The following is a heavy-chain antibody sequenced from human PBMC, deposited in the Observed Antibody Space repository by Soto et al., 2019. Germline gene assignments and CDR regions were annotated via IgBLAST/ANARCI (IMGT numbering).Heavy chain of an antibody. Sequence: QVQLQQWGAGLLKPSETLSLTCAVYGGSFSAYYWSWIRQPPGKGLEWIGEINHSGSPTYNPSLKSRVTISVDRSKTQFCLKLSSVTAADTALYYWARGVGYAGVDYWGQGTLVTVSS. D-gene: IGHD5-12*01. V-gene: IGHV4-34*01. CDR3: ARGVGYAGVDY. J-gene: IGHJ4*02. CDR2: INHSGSP. CDR1: GGSFSAYY.